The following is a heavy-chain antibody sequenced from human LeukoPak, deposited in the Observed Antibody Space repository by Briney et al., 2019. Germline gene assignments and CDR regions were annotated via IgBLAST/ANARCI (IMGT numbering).Heavy chain of an antibody. CDR3: ATMGFRDYSRWFDP. V-gene: IGHV4-4*07. D-gene: IGHD2-15*01. J-gene: IGHJ5*02. CDR1: GGSISSYY. Sequence: SETLSLTCTVSGGSISSYYWSWIRQPAGKGLEWIGRIYTSGSTNYNPSLKSRVTISVDTSKNQFSLKLSSVTAADTAVYYCATMGFRDYSRWFDPWGQGTLVTVSS. CDR2: IYTSGST.